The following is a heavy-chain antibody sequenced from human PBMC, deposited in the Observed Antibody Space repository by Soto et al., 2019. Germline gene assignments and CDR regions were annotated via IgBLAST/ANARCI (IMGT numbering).Heavy chain of an antibody. D-gene: IGHD3-9*01. CDR1: GGSISSSSYY. Sequence: QLQLQESGPGLVKPSETLSLTCTVSGGSISSSSYYWGWIRQPPGKGLEWIGSIYYSGSTYYNPSLKSRVTIYVDTSKNQFSLKLSSVSAADTAVYYCAIRWALPPIFRYFDWLPSWAHFAYWGQGTLVTVSS. CDR2: IYYSGST. CDR3: AIRWALPPIFRYFDWLPSWAHFAY. V-gene: IGHV4-39*01. J-gene: IGHJ4*02.